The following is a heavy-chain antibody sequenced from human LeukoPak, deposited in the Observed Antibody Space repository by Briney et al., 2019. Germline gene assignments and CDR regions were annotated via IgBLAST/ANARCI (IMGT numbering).Heavy chain of an antibody. CDR3: AREYYDILTGPTYGMDV. J-gene: IGHJ6*02. V-gene: IGHV3-30*04. CDR1: GFTFSSYA. D-gene: IGHD3-9*01. Sequence: PGGSLRLSCAASGFTFSSYAMHWVRQAPGKGLEWVAVISYDGSNKYYADSVKGRFTISRDNSKNTLYLQMNSLRAEDTAVYYCAREYYDILTGPTYGMDVWGQGTTVTVSS. CDR2: ISYDGSNK.